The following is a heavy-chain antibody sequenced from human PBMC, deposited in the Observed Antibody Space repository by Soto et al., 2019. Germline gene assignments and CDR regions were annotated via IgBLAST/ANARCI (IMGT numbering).Heavy chain of an antibody. CDR1: GYTFTSYG. D-gene: IGHD1-26*01. J-gene: IGHJ3*02. CDR2: ISAYNGNT. Sequence: ASVKVSCKASGYTFTSYGISWVRQAPGQGLEWMGWISAYNGNTNYAQKLQGRVTMTTDTSTSTAYMELSSLRSEDTAVYYCARVTGIVGATDAFDIWGQGTMVTVSS. V-gene: IGHV1-18*01. CDR3: ARVTGIVGATDAFDI.